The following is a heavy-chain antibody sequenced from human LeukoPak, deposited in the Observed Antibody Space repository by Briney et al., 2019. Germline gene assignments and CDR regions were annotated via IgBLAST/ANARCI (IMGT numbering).Heavy chain of an antibody. CDR3: ARGSYFDY. CDR2: IIPIFDTT. Sequence: SVKVSCKASGGTFSSSAISWVRQAPGQGLEWMGGIIPIFDTTNYSQKFQGRVTITADESTTTSYMELSSLRSEDTAVYYCARGSYFDYWGQGTLVTVSS. CDR1: GGTFSSSA. J-gene: IGHJ4*02. V-gene: IGHV1-69*01.